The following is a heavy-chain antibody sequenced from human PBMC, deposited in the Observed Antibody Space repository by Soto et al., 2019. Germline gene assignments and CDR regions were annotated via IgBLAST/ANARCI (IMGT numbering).Heavy chain of an antibody. CDR3: ARAAMGGSSWPFDY. Sequence: PSETLSLTCAVSGGSISSSNLWSWVRQPPGKGLEWIGEIYHSGSTNYNPSLKSRVTISVDKSKNQFSLKLSSVTAADTAVYYCARAAMGGSSWPFDYWGQGTLVTVSS. CDR1: GGSISSSNL. J-gene: IGHJ4*02. CDR2: IYHSGST. V-gene: IGHV4-4*02. D-gene: IGHD6-13*01.